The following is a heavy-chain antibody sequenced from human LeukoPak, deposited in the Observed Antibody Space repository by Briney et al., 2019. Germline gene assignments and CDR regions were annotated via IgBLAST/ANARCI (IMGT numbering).Heavy chain of an antibody. CDR3: AKRSVPTSAGGDDYLDY. CDR2: ISHDGSKK. V-gene: IGHV3-30*18. Sequence: GGSLRLSCAASGFTFSNYAMHWVRQVPGKGLEWVALISHDGSKKNYADSVKGRFTLSRDNSKNTLYLQINSLRAEDTAVYYCAKRSVPTSAGGDDYLDYWGQGTLVTVSS. J-gene: IGHJ4*02. D-gene: IGHD6-13*01. CDR1: GFTFSNYA.